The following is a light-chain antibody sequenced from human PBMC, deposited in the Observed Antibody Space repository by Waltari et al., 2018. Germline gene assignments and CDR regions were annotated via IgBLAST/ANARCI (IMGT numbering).Light chain of an antibody. CDR3: NSRDGNGNPFV. V-gene: IGLV3-19*01. CDR1: SLSYYY. J-gene: IGLJ1*01. Sequence: SSELTQDPAVSVALGQTVRITCQGDSLSYYYANWYRQKPGQAPLLVMYGKNNRPSGIADRFSGSYSGDTASLTITGAQAEDEAAYYCNSRDGNGNPFVFGPATKVTVL. CDR2: GKN.